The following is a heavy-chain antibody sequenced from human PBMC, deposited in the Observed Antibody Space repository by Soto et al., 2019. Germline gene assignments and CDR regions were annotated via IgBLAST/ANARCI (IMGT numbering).Heavy chain of an antibody. CDR3: ARNLKWFGVTSHYYGMDI. CDR2: INHSGST. Sequence: PSETLSLTCAVYGGSFSGYYWSWIRQPPGKGLEWIGEINHSGSTNYNPSLKSRVTISVDTSKNQFSLKLSSVTAADAAVYYCARNLKWFGVTSHYYGMDIWGQGTTVTVSS. CDR1: GGSFSGYY. D-gene: IGHD3-10*01. V-gene: IGHV4-34*01. J-gene: IGHJ6*02.